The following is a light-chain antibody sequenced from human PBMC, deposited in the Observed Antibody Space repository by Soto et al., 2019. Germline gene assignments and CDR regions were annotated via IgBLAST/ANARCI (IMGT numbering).Light chain of an antibody. CDR3: QSYDDSLNGSGV. CDR1: SSNIGAGYD. Sequence: QSVLTQPPSVSGAPGQRVSISCTGSSSNIGAGYDVYWYQQFPGTAPKLVIYGNINRPSGVPDRFSGSKSGTSASLDITGLQAEDEAYYYCQSYDDSLNGSGVFGGGTQLTV. CDR2: GNI. J-gene: IGLJ3*02. V-gene: IGLV1-40*01.